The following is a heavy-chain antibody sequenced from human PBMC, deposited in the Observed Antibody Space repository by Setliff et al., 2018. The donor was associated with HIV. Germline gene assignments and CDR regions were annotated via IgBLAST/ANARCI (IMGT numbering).Heavy chain of an antibody. CDR3: ARTLIAAAGTFDY. J-gene: IGHJ4*02. Sequence: SETLSLTCAVSGGSISCSNWWSWVRQPPGKGLEWIGEIYHSGSTNYNPSLKSRVTISVDKSKNQFSLKLRSVTAADTAVYYCARTLIAAAGTFDYWGQGTLVTVSS. CDR1: GGSISCSNW. V-gene: IGHV4-4*02. D-gene: IGHD6-13*01. CDR2: IYHSGST.